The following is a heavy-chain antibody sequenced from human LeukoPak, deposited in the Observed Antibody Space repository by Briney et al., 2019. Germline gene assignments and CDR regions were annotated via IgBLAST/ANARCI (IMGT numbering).Heavy chain of an antibody. D-gene: IGHD1-26*01. Sequence: PSETLSLTCRVSGGSISNYYWSWIRQPPGKGLEWIGYSDYSGSTNYSPSLKSRVTISVGTSKKQFSLKLRSVTAADTAVYYCARDIGGSYYFHYWGQGTLVTVSS. CDR1: GGSISNYY. CDR2: SDYSGST. CDR3: ARDIGGSYYFHY. V-gene: IGHV4-59*01. J-gene: IGHJ4*02.